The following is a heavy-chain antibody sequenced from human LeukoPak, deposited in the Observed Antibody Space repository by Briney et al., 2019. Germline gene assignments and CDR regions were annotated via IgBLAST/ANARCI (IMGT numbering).Heavy chain of an antibody. CDR3: AKDGIGGIYYDSSGYFDN. CDR2: ISGSGGST. D-gene: IGHD3-22*01. Sequence: GGSLRLSCAASGFTFSSYAMSWVRQAPGKGLEWVSAISGSGGSTYYADPLKGRFTISRDNSKNTLYLQMNSLRAEDTALYYCAKDGIGGIYYDSSGYFDNWGQGTLVTVSS. V-gene: IGHV3-23*01. J-gene: IGHJ4*02. CDR1: GFTFSSYA.